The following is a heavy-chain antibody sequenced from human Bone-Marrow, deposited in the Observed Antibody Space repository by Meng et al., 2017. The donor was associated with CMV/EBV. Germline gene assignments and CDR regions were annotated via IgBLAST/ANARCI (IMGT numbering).Heavy chain of an antibody. Sequence: GESLKIPCAASGFTFSSNDMHWVRQTTGKGLEWVSAIGTAGDTYYPGSVKGRFTISRENAKNSLYLQMNSLRAEDTALYYCARGEGTLAVAGITPRGPWGQRTMVTVSS. CDR3: ARGEGTLAVAGITPRGP. CDR2: IGTAGDT. J-gene: IGHJ3*01. CDR1: GFTFSSND. D-gene: IGHD6-19*01. V-gene: IGHV3-13*01.